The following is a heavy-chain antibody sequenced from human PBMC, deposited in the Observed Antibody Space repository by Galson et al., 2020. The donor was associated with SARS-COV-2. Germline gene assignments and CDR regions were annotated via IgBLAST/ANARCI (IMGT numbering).Heavy chain of an antibody. Sequence: GESLKISCKVSGYTLTELSMHWVRQAPGKGLEWMGGFDPEDGETIYAQKFQGRVTMTEDTSTDTAYMELSSLRSEDTAVYYCATDFAIVGATPPVNWGQGTLVTVSS. CDR3: ATDFAIVGATPPVN. V-gene: IGHV1-24*01. D-gene: IGHD1-26*01. CDR1: GYTLTELS. CDR2: FDPEDGET. J-gene: IGHJ4*02.